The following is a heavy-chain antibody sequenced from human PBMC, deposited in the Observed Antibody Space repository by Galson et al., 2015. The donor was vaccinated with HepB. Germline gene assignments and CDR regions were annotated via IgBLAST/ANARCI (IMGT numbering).Heavy chain of an antibody. V-gene: IGHV1-18*01. J-gene: IGHJ4*02. CDR3: ARDVNWNLDS. CDR1: RYSFTNYG. CDR2: ISTYKGKT. D-gene: IGHD1-1*01. Sequence: SCNASRYSFTNYGLSWVRQAPGQALEWKGLISTYKGKTKYAQKVQGRVTMTTDTSMRTAYMELRRLTSDDTAVYYCARDVNWNLDSWGQGTLVTVSS.